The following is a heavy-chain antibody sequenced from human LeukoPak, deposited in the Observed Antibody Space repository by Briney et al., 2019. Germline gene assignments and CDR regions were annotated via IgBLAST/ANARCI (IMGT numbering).Heavy chain of an antibody. D-gene: IGHD3-16*01. CDR2: IKESGSEK. V-gene: IGHV3-7*01. CDR3: ARGWGEKGRCRGDTCNNPEFDY. J-gene: IGHJ4*02. CDR1: GFTFSNCW. Sequence: PGGSLRLSCAASGFTFSNCWMNWVRQAPGKGLEWVANIKESGSEKYYMDSVKGRFTISRDNAKDSLYLQMNSLRVEDTAVYYCARGWGEKGRCRGDTCNNPEFDYWGQGTLVTVSS.